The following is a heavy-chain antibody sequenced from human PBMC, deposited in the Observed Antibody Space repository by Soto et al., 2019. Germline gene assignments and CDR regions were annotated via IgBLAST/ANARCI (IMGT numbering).Heavy chain of an antibody. CDR3: ARFGGGGKYFDY. Sequence: SETLSLTCTVSGGSITSYHWSWIRQPPGKGLEWIGYMYYSGSTNYNPSLKSRVTMSVDTSNNQFSLKLTSVTAADTAVYYCARFGGGGKYFDYWGQGTQVTV. V-gene: IGHV4-59*12. J-gene: IGHJ4*02. D-gene: IGHD3-16*01. CDR1: GGSITSYH. CDR2: MYYSGST.